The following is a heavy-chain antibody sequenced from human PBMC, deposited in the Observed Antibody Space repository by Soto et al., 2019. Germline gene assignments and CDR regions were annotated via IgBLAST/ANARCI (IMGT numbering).Heavy chain of an antibody. Sequence: QVQLVESGGGVVQPGRSLRLSCAGSGFTFSNYGLHCVRQTHGQGLEWGAFLSHDGSNKYYADSVEGRFTISRDSSKSTLYLQMDSLRVEDTAVYYRAKDGAPRYCSGRSCHPAGAYWGQGTLVTVSS. CDR3: AKDGAPRYCSGRSCHPAGAY. J-gene: IGHJ4*02. D-gene: IGHD2-15*01. V-gene: IGHV3-30*18. CDR2: LSHDGSNK. CDR1: GFTFSNYG.